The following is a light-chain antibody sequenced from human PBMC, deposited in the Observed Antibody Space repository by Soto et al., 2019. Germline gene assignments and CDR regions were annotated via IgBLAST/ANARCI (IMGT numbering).Light chain of an antibody. CDR1: SSNIGSNY. CDR2: RNN. CDR3: AAWDDSLSGFYV. Sequence: QSVLTQPPSASGTPGQRVTISCYGSSSNIGSNYVYWYQQLPGTAPKLLIYRNNQRPSGVPDRFSGSKSGTSASLAISGLRSEDEADYYCAAWDDSLSGFYVFGTGTKLTVL. J-gene: IGLJ1*01. V-gene: IGLV1-47*01.